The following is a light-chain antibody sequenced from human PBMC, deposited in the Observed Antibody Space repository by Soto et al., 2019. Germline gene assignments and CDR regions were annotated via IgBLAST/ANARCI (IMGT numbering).Light chain of an antibody. Sequence: EIVMTQSPATLSVSPGERATLSCRASQSVNNNLAWYQQKPGQAPRLLIYGASTRATGIPARFSGSGSGTEFTLTISSLQSEDLAVYYCQQYHYWWTFGQGTKV. CDR2: GAS. J-gene: IGKJ1*01. CDR1: QSVNNN. CDR3: QQYHYWWT. V-gene: IGKV3-15*01.